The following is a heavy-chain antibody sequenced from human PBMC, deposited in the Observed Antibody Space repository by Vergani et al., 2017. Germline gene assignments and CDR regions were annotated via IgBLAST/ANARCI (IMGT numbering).Heavy chain of an antibody. CDR3: TTAWGLYYLHGEYFQY. V-gene: IGHV3-23*01. D-gene: IGHD3-10*01. J-gene: IGHJ1*01. CDR1: GFTFDTYT. Sequence: EVQLLESGGGLVQPGGSRRLSCAGAGFTFDTYTMAYVRQAPGKGLEWVATISSGGGDIFYADPVKGRFTISIDNSKNTLFLQMNSLKDEDTAVYYCTTAWGLYYLHGEYFQYWGRGTLVSVSS. CDR2: ISSGGGDI.